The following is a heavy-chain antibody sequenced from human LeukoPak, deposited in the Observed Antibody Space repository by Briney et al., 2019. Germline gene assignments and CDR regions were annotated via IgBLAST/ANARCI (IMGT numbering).Heavy chain of an antibody. Sequence: ASVKVSCKASGYTFTTYDINWVRQATGQGLERMGWMSPKTGDTAFAQKFQGRVSMTRNTSIDTAYMELTSLRSDDTAVYYCARAYGSGSYYNSAPAHWGQGTLVTVSS. CDR1: GYTFTTYD. V-gene: IGHV1-8*01. CDR3: ARAYGSGSYYNSAPAH. J-gene: IGHJ4*02. D-gene: IGHD3-10*01. CDR2: MSPKTGDT.